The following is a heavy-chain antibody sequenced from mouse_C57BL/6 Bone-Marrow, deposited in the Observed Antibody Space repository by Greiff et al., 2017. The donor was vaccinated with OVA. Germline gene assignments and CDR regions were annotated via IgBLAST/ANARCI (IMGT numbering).Heavy chain of an antibody. V-gene: IGHV1-5*01. CDR1: GYTFTSSW. CDR2: IYPGNSDT. CDR3: TSSSSYSYGSSYAMDY. D-gene: IGHD1-1*01. J-gene: IGHJ4*01. Sequence: VQLQQSGPVLARPGASVKMSCKTSGYTFTSSWMHWVKQRPGQGLEWIGAIYPGNSDTSYNQKFKGKAKLTAVTSASTAYMELSSLTNEDSAVYYCTSSSSYSYGSSYAMDYWVHGTSVTVSS.